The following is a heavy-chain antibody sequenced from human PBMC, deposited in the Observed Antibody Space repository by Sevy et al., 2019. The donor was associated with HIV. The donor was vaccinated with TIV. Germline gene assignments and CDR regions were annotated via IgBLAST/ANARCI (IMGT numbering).Heavy chain of an antibody. J-gene: IGHJ4*01. V-gene: IGHV3-30*02. Sequence: GGSLRLSCAASGFTFNYYGVHWVRQAPGKGLEWVAFIGFDGSEKNYADSVKGRFTISGDNSQNTMYMQMNSLRPDDTAVYYCAKNTAAAGVGGFDYWGHGTLVTVSS. CDR3: AKNTAAAGVGGFDY. D-gene: IGHD6-13*01. CDR1: GFTFNYYG. CDR2: IGFDGSEK.